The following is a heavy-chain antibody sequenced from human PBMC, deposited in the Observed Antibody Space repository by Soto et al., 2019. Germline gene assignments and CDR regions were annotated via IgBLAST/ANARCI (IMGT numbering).Heavy chain of an antibody. J-gene: IGHJ4*02. Sequence: GGSLRLSCAASGFTFSSYGMHWVRQAPGKGLEWVAVISYDGSNKYYADSVKGRFTISRDNSKNTLYLQMNSLRAEDTAVYYCAKVESVDYFDYWGQGTLVTVSS. V-gene: IGHV3-30*18. CDR3: AKVESVDYFDY. CDR2: ISYDGSNK. CDR1: GFTFSSYG.